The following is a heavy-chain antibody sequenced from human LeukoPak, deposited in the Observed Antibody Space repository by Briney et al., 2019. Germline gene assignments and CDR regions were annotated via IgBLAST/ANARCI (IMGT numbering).Heavy chain of an antibody. V-gene: IGHV3-7*03. D-gene: IGHD5-24*01. CDR3: AKEGRSLQTY. CDR2: IKEDGTET. CDR1: GFMFSSNW. Sequence: GGSLRLSCAASGFMFSSNWMSWVRLAPGKGLEWVANIKEDGTETNYVDSVKGRFTISRDNAKNSLYLQMNSLRVEDTAVYYCAKEGRSLQTYWGQGTLVTVSS. J-gene: IGHJ4*02.